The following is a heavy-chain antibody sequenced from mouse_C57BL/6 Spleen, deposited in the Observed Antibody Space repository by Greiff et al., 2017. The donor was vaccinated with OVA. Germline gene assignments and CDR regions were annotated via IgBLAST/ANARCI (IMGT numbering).Heavy chain of an antibody. Sequence: VQLQQSGPELVKPGASVKLSCKASGYTFTSYDLNWVKQRPGQGLEWIGWIYPRDGSTKYNEKFKGTATLTVDTSSSTAYMELHSLTSEDSAVYVCARRGNYFDDWGQGTTLTVSS. V-gene: IGHV1-85*01. J-gene: IGHJ2*01. CDR2: IYPRDGST. CDR3: ARRGNYFDD. CDR1: GYTFTSYD.